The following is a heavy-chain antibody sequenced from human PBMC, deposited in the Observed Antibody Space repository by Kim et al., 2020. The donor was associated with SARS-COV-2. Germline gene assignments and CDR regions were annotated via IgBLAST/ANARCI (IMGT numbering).Heavy chain of an antibody. CDR3: AKGPSGITGTTYYYYYMDV. D-gene: IGHD1-7*01. J-gene: IGHJ6*03. CDR2: ISWNSGSI. V-gene: IGHV3-9*01. CDR1: GFTFGDYA. Sequence: GGSLRLSCAASGFTFGDYAMHWVRQAPGKGLEWVSGISWNSGSIGYADSVKGRFTISRDNAKNSLYLQMNSLRAEDTALYYCAKGPSGITGTTYYYYYMDVWGKGTTVTVSS.